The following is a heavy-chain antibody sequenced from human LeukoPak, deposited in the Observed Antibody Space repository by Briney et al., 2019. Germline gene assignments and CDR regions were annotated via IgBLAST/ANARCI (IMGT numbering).Heavy chain of an antibody. CDR2: ISPSGDRT. V-gene: IGHV1-46*01. CDR3: ARPGRVPLGILSGIHPSRGEKFSYHAMDV. Sequence: EASVKVSCKASGNTFTSDYIHWVRQAPGQGLEWMEVISPSGDRTTYAQKFQGRVTLIRDTSTGTVNMELSSLRSEDTATYYCARPGRVPLGILSGIHPSRGEKFSYHAMDVWGQGTTVTVSS. D-gene: IGHD1-26*01. CDR1: GNTFTSDY. J-gene: IGHJ6*02.